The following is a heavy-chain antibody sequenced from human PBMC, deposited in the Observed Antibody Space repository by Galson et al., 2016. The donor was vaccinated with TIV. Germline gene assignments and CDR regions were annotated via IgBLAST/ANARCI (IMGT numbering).Heavy chain of an antibody. J-gene: IGHJ4*02. D-gene: IGHD2-21*01. CDR1: GYTFSIYA. V-gene: IGHV1-3*01. CDR2: INAANGHT. CDR3: ARPPYCGGDCFKYDS. Sequence: SVKVSCKASGYTFSIYAMHWVRQAPGQRLERMGRINAANGHTKYSQRFQGRVTITRDTSTTTAYMELSSLRSEDTAVYYCARPPYCGGDCFKYDSWGQGTLVTVSS.